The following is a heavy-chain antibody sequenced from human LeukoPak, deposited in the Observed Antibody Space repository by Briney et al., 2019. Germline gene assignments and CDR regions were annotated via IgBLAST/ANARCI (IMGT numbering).Heavy chain of an antibody. CDR3: ARENYRRGNWFDP. J-gene: IGHJ5*02. Sequence: GASVKVSCKASGGTFSSYAISWVRQAPGQGLEWMGRIIPIFGTANYAQKFQGRVTTTTDESTSTAYMELSSLRSEDTAVYYCARENYRRGNWFDPWGQGTLVTVSS. V-gene: IGHV1-69*05. CDR1: GGTFSSYA. CDR2: IIPIFGTA. D-gene: IGHD4-11*01.